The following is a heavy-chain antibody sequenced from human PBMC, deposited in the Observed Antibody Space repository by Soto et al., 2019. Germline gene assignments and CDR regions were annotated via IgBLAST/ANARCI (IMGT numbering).Heavy chain of an antibody. Sequence: QVQLQESGPGLVKPSETLSLTCTVSGGSISSYYWSWIRQPPGKGLEWIGYIYYSGSTNYNPSLKGRVTISVDTSKNQFSLKLSSVTAADTAVYYCARDSEGYSYGLNYFDYWGQGTLVTVSS. J-gene: IGHJ4*02. CDR3: ARDSEGYSYGLNYFDY. D-gene: IGHD5-18*01. V-gene: IGHV4-59*01. CDR2: IYYSGST. CDR1: GGSISSYY.